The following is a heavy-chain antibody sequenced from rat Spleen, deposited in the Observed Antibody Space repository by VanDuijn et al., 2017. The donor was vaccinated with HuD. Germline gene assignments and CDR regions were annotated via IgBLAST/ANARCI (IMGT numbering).Heavy chain of an antibody. J-gene: IGHJ2*01. CDR2: ISPSGGST. Sequence: EVQMVESGGGLVQPGRSLKLSCVASGFTFSNYWMYWIRQAPGKGLEWVSSISPSGGSTYYRDSVKGRFTISRDNAKSTLYLQMNSLRSEDTATYYCTRAGYWGQGVMVTVSS. CDR1: GFTFSNYW. V-gene: IGHV5-31*01. CDR3: TRAGY.